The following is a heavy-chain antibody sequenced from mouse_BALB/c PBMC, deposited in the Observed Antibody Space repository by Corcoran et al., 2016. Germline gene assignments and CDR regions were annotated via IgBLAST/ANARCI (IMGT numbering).Heavy chain of an antibody. CDR1: GFSLSISGMG. Sequence: QVPQKESGPGILQPSNTLSLTCSFSGFSLSISGMGVSWLRQPSGKGLEWMAHSYWDDDKRHNPSLKSRLSISKDTSSNQVFLKITSVDTADTATYYCARRDCCDYWGHGATLTVSS. CDR2: SYWDDDK. V-gene: IGHV8-12*01. J-gene: IGHJ2*01. CDR3: ARRDCCDY.